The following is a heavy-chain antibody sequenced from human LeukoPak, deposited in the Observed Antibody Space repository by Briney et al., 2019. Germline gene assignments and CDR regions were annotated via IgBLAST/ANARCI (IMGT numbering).Heavy chain of an antibody. V-gene: IGHV4-39*01. CDR1: GGSISSSSYY. Sequence: SETLSLTCTVSGGSISSSSYYWGWIRQPPGKGLEWIGSIYYSGSTYYNPSLKSRVTISVDTSKNQFSLKLSSVTAADTAVYYCARGPRYFWSGYYGDWGQGTLVTVPS. CDR2: IYYSGST. D-gene: IGHD3-3*01. CDR3: ARGPRYFWSGYYGD. J-gene: IGHJ4*02.